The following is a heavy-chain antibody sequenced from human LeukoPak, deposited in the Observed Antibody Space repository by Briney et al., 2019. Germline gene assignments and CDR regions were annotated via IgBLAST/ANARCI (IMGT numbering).Heavy chain of an antibody. CDR2: TYYRSKWYN. J-gene: IGHJ6*02. CDR1: GDSVSSNSAA. D-gene: IGHD5-12*01. Sequence: PSQTLSLTCAISGDSVSSNSAAWNWIRQSPSRGLEWLGRTYYRSKWYNDYAVSVKSRITINPDTSKNQFSLQLNSVTPEDTAVYYCAGGYDWGGLYYYYGMDVWGQGTTVTVSS. CDR3: AGGYDWGGLYYYYGMDV. V-gene: IGHV6-1*01.